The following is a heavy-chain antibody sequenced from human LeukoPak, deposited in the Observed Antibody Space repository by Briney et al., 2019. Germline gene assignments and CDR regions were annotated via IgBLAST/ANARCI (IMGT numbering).Heavy chain of an antibody. CDR2: INPNSGGT. J-gene: IGHJ4*02. CDR3: ARVAGMATNIDY. D-gene: IGHD5-24*01. Sequence: ASVKGSCKASGYTFTGYYMHWVRQAPGQGLEWMGWINPNSGGTNYAQKFQGRVTMTRDTSISTAYMELSRLRSDDTAVYYCARVAGMATNIDYWGQGTLVTVSS. CDR1: GYTFTGYY. V-gene: IGHV1-2*02.